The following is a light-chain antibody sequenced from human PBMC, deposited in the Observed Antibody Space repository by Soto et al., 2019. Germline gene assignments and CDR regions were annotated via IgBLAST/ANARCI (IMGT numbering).Light chain of an antibody. CDR1: QSVSSNY. Sequence: EIVLTQSPGTLSLSPGERATLSCRASQSVSSNYLAWYQQKPGQAPRLLIYGASSRATGIPDRFSGSGSGTDFTLTISRLEPADVAVYYCQQYGSAPRVTFGGGTKVEIK. CDR2: GAS. J-gene: IGKJ4*01. V-gene: IGKV3-20*01. CDR3: QQYGSAPRVT.